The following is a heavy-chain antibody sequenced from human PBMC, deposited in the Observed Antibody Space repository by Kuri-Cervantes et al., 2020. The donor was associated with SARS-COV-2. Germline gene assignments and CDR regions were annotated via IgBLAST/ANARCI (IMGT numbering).Heavy chain of an antibody. V-gene: IGHV3-23*01. D-gene: IGHD6-13*01. CDR2: ISGSGGST. CDR1: GFTFSSYA. CDR3: ARAGKLNSSSRLGMDV. Sequence: LSLTCAASGFTFSSYAMSWVRQAPGKGLEWVSAISGSGGSTYYADSVKGRFTISRDNSKNTLYLQMNSLRAEDTAVYYCARAGKLNSSSRLGMDVWGQGTTVTVSS. J-gene: IGHJ6*02.